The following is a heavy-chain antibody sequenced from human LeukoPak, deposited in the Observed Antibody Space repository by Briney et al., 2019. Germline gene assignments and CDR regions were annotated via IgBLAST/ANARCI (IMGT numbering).Heavy chain of an antibody. CDR3: ARDPNYYDSSGVNAFDI. V-gene: IGHV3-21*01. CDR1: GFTFSSYS. CDR2: ISSSSSYI. Sequence: PGGSLRLSCAASGFTFSSYSLNWVRQAPGKGLEWVSSISSSSSYIYYADSVKGRFTISRDNAKNSLYLQMNSLRAEDTAVYYCARDPNYYDSSGVNAFDIWGQGTMVTVSS. J-gene: IGHJ3*02. D-gene: IGHD3-22*01.